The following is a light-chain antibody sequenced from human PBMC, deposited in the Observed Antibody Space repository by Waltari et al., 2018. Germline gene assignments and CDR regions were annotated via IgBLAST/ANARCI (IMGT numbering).Light chain of an antibody. CDR3: HQYHVPPLT. CDR1: QGISNY. V-gene: IGKV1-27*01. CDR2: AAS. Sequence: DIQMTQSPSSLSASVGDRVTITCRASQGISNYLVWYQQKPGKVPKLLIYAASTLQSGVPSRFSGSGSGTDFTLTISSLQAEDVAVYYCHQYHVPPLTFGQGTRLEIK. J-gene: IGKJ5*01.